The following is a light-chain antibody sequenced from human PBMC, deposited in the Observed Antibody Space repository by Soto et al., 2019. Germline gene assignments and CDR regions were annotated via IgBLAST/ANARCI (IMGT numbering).Light chain of an antibody. Sequence: QSALTQPASVSGSPGQSITISCTGTSSDVGAYTSVSWYQQHPGKAPKLIIYEVSNRPPGISTRFSGSKSASTASLTISGLHAPHEAQYYSTSYTRDKGAYVFATGTKVTV. CDR3: TSYTRDKGAYV. CDR1: SSDVGAYTS. V-gene: IGLV2-14*01. CDR2: EVS. J-gene: IGLJ1*01.